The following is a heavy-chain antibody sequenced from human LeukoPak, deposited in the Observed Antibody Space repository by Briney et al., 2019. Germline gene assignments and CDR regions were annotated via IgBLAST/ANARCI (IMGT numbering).Heavy chain of an antibody. CDR2: VSSTGGTT. V-gene: IGHV3-23*01. Sequence: GGSLRLSCAASGFTFSTYGMSWVRQAPGKGLEWVSAVSSTGGTTYYADSVKGRFTISRDNSKNTLFLQMDSLRAEDTAVYYCAKNGDRGAFCSGGTCYPYYYYYMDVWGKGTTVIISS. D-gene: IGHD2-15*01. CDR3: AKNGDRGAFCSGGTCYPYYYYYMDV. CDR1: GFTFSTYG. J-gene: IGHJ6*03.